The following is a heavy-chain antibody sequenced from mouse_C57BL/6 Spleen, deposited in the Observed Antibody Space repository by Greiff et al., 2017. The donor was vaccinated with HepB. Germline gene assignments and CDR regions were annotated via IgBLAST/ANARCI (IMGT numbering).Heavy chain of an antibody. J-gene: IGHJ4*01. D-gene: IGHD2-1*01. CDR2: INPGSGGT. V-gene: IGHV1-54*01. Sequence: VQLQQSGAELVRPGTSVKVSCKASGYALTNYLIEWVKQRPGQGLEWIGVINPGSGGTNYNEKFKGKATLTADKSSSTAYMQLSSLTSEDSAVYFCARYGNYDYAMDYWGQGTSVTVSS. CDR1: GYALTNYL. CDR3: ARYGNYDYAMDY.